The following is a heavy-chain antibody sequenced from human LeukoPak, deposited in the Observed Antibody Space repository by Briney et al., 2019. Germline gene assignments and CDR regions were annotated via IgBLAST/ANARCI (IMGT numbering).Heavy chain of an antibody. J-gene: IGHJ1*01. Sequence: SETLSLTCSVSGDSVSRSDSYWDWIRQPPGKGLEWIGTIYYSVRTYYSPSLRSRVTMSVDPSNNQFSLNLRSVTAADTALYYCARRRYYDSTGYLDWGQGTLVTVSS. CDR3: ARRRYYDSTGYLD. D-gene: IGHD3-22*01. CDR1: GDSVSRSDSY. V-gene: IGHV4-39*01. CDR2: IYYSVRT.